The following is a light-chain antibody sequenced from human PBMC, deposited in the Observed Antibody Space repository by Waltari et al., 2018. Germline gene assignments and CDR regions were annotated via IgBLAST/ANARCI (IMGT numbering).Light chain of an antibody. CDR1: QIVLHRSNNKNP. V-gene: IGKV4-1*01. CDR2: WAS. J-gene: IGKJ2*01. Sequence: DIVMTQSPDSLAVPLGERATINCKSSQIVLHRSNNKNPLAWHQQKPGQAPKLLIYWASTRESGVPDRFSGSGSGTDFTLTISSLQAEDVAVYYCQQYYTGPDTFGQGTKLEIK. CDR3: QQYYTGPDT.